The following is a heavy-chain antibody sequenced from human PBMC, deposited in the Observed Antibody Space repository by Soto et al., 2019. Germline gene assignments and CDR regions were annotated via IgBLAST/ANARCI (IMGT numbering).Heavy chain of an antibody. D-gene: IGHD3-10*01. CDR3: AYCDSGRYFGP. V-gene: IGHV4-59*01. CDR2: IFYTGST. J-gene: IGHJ5*02. Sequence: PSETLSLTCTVSGGSISSYYWSWIRQPPGKGLEWIGYIFYTGSTNYNPSLKSRVTISSDTSKNQFSLKLSSVTAADTAVYYCAYCDSGRYFGPWGQGTLVTVSS. CDR1: GGSISSYY.